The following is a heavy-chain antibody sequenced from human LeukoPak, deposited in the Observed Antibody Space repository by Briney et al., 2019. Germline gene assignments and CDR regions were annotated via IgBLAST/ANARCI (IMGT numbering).Heavy chain of an antibody. D-gene: IGHD5-12*01. CDR2: INHSGIT. J-gene: IGHJ6*02. V-gene: IGHV4-34*01. CDR1: RGSLSGYY. Sequence: PSETLSLTCAVYRGSLSGYYWSWIRQPPGNRLEWIGEINHSGITNYNPSLKSRVTISVDTSKTQFSLKLSSVTAADTAVYYCARAPMVANGGAYYYYGMDVWGQGTTVTVSS. CDR3: ARAPMVANGGAYYYYGMDV.